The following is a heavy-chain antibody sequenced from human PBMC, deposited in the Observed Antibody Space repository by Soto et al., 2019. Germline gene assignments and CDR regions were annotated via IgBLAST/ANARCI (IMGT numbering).Heavy chain of an antibody. CDR1: GGSISSYY. CDR2: IYYSGST. CDR3: ARDGSHYDFWSGYYSWFDP. D-gene: IGHD3-3*01. V-gene: IGHV4-59*01. Sequence: PSETLSLTCTVSGGSISSYYWSWIRQPPGKGLEWIGYIYYSGSTNYNPSLKSRVTISVDTSKNQFSLKLSSVTAADTAVYYCARDGSHYDFWSGYYSWFDPWGQGTLVTVSS. J-gene: IGHJ5*02.